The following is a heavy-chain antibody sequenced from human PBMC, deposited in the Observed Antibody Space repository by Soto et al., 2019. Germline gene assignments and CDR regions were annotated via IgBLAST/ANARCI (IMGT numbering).Heavy chain of an antibody. J-gene: IGHJ4*02. CDR2: LDYTGST. CDR3: ARGFAIGWYTYFFDL. V-gene: IGHV4-59*08. CDR1: GASISGYH. Sequence: QVQLQESGPGLVKPSETLSLNCTVSGASISGYHWGWIRQPPGKGLEWIGYLDYTGSTHYNPSLKTGVTMSVDTSKNQFSLKLNSVTAADTAVYYCARGFAIGWYTYFFDLWGQGPLVTVSS. D-gene: IGHD6-19*01.